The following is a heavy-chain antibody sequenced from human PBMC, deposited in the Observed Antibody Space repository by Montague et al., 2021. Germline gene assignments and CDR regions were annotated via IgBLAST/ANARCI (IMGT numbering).Heavy chain of an antibody. V-gene: IGHV6-1*01. CDR2: YLTLRRNN. Sequence: CAISGDSDAVIEVSRRSDRHTPERGLHHELVCYLTLRRNNDQAPSVKGRLTVNPDTSKNQFSLHLNSVTPEDTAVYYCARDGDGWEVTFDFWSQGTLVTDS. D-gene: IGHD1-26*01. J-gene: IGHJ4*01. CDR1: GDSDAVIEVS. CDR3: ARDGDGWEVTFDF.